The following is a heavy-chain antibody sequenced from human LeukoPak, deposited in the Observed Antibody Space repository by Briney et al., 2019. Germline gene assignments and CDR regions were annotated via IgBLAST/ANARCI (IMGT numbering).Heavy chain of an antibody. CDR2: IYHSGST. J-gene: IGHJ6*02. D-gene: IGHD2-15*01. V-gene: IGHV4-34*01. Sequence: PSETLSLTCAVYGGSFSGSYWSWIRQPPGKGLEWIGYIYHSGSTYYNPSLKSRVTISVDRSKNQFSLKLSSVTAADTAVYYCARDPRYCSGGSCYFDGMDVWGQGTTVTVSS. CDR1: GGSFSGSY. CDR3: ARDPRYCSGGSCYFDGMDV.